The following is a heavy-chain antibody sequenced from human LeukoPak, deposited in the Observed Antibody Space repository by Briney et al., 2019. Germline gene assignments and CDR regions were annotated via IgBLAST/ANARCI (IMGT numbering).Heavy chain of an antibody. J-gene: IGHJ4*02. CDR1: GFTFSSYS. CDR2: ISSSSSYI. CDR3: AKVGYNSGSSFDY. Sequence: GGSLRLSCAASGFTFSSYSMNWVRQAPGKGLKWVSSISSSSSYIYYADSVKGRFTISRDNAKNSLYLQMDSLRAEDTAVYYCAKVGYNSGSSFDYWGQGTLVTVSS. V-gene: IGHV3-21*01. D-gene: IGHD3-10*01.